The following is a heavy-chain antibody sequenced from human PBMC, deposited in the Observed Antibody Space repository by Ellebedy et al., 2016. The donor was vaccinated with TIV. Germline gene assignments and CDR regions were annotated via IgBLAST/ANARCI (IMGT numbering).Heavy chain of an antibody. CDR2: TDWHGGLT. D-gene: IGHD3-10*01. CDR3: AKGSFPFGDKSERIYSFQY. Sequence: PGGSLRLSCKASGFRFDDHGMSWVRQVPGKGLEWVSSTDWHGGLTSYADSVKGRFTISTHNSRNTLYLQMTNLRTEDTAVYYCAKGSFPFGDKSERIYSFQYWGQGTLVTVSS. J-gene: IGHJ4*02. V-gene: IGHV3-20*04. CDR1: GFRFDDHG.